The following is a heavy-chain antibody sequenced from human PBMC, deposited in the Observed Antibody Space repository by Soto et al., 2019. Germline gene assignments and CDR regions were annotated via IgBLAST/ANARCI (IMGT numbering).Heavy chain of an antibody. CDR1: GYTFTSYG. Sequence: QVQLVQSGAEVKKPGASVKVSCKASGYTFTSYGISWVRQAPGQGLEWMGWISAYNGNTNYAQKLQGRVTMTTDTSTITAYMELRSMRSDDTAVYYCARGMYYYDSSGYYFFDYWGQGTLVTVSS. CDR3: ARGMYYYDSSGYYFFDY. V-gene: IGHV1-18*01. D-gene: IGHD3-22*01. J-gene: IGHJ4*02. CDR2: ISAYNGNT.